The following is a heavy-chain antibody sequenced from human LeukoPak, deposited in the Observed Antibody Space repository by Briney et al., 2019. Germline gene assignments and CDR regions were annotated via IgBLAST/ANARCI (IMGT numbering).Heavy chain of an antibody. V-gene: IGHV4-30-2*01. D-gene: IGHD1-26*01. J-gene: IGHJ3*02. Sequence: SQTLSLTCTVSGGSISSGGYYWSWIRQPPGKGLEWIGYIYHSGSTYYNPSLKSRVTISVDRSKNQFSLKLSSVTAADTAVYYCARSRSGSYYSAFDIWGQGTMVTVSS. CDR1: GGSISSGGYY. CDR2: IYHSGST. CDR3: ARSRSGSYYSAFDI.